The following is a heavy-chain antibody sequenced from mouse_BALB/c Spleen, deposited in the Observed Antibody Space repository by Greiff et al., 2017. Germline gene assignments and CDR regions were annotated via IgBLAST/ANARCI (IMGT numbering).Heavy chain of an antibody. V-gene: IGHV5-6*01. D-gene: IGHD4-1*01. CDR2: ISSGGSYT. CDR1: GFTFSSYG. J-gene: IGHJ2*01. Sequence: EVQLVESGGDLVKPGGSLKLSCAASGFTFSSYGMSWVRQTPDKRLEWVATISSGGSYTYYPDSVKGRFTISRDNAKNTLYLQMSSLKSEDTAMYYCARLEGTGTTYFDYWGQGTTLTVSS. CDR3: ARLEGTGTTYFDY.